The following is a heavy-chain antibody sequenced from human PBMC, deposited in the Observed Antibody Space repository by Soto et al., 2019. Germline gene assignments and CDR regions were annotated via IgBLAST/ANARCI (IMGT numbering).Heavy chain of an antibody. D-gene: IGHD6-6*01. CDR2: ISYDGSNK. J-gene: IGHJ6*02. CDR3: VRAAATRPCFYCHYGMDV. Sequence: QVQLVESGGGVVQPGRSLRLSCVASRFIFSNFAMHWVRQAPGKGLEWVAFISYDGSNKFYADSVKGRFSISRDNSENTLDLKMNSLRSEDSAVYYCVRAAATRPCFYCHYGMDVWGQGTTVTVSS. CDR1: RFIFSNFA. V-gene: IGHV3-30-3*01.